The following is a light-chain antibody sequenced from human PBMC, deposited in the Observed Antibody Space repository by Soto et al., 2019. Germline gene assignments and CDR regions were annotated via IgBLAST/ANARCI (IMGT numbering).Light chain of an antibody. Sequence: DIQMTQSPSTLSASIGDTVNINCRASQSVNSRLAWYQQRPGKTPRILIYKASSLEREVPSRFSGSGSGTDYTLNIRNLAPDDFATYYGPQYDGYPWTFGQGTEVEVK. J-gene: IGKJ1*01. CDR1: QSVNSR. CDR3: PQYDGYPWT. V-gene: IGKV1-5*03. CDR2: KAS.